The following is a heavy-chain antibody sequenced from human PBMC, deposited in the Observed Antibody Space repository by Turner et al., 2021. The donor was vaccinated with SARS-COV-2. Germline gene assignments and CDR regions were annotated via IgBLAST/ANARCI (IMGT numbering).Heavy chain of an antibody. V-gene: IGHV3-15*01. CDR1: GFTFSDAY. CDR3: TGRGKVPYTWFDP. J-gene: IGHJ5*02. CDR2: IKSKTDGGTT. D-gene: IGHD3-10*01. Sequence: EVQLVESGGGLVKPGGSLRVSCAASGFTFSDAYMSWVRQAPGKGLEWVGRIKSKTDGGTTDYAAPVKGRFTISRDDSENTLYLQMNSLKTEDTAVYYCTGRGKVPYTWFDPWGQGTLVTVSS.